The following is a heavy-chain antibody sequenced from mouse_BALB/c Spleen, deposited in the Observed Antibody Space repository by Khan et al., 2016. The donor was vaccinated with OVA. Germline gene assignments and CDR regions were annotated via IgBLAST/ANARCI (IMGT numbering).Heavy chain of an antibody. Sequence: EVQLQESGPGLVKPSQSLSLTCTVTGYSITSNYAWNWIRQFPGNKLEWMGYISYSGSTNYNPSLKSRITITRDPSKTQFFLQLNSVTTEDTATYYCARGNYYGYAMDYWGQGTSITVSS. V-gene: IGHV3-2*02. D-gene: IGHD1-1*01. CDR3: ARGNYYGYAMDY. J-gene: IGHJ4*01. CDR2: ISYSGST. CDR1: GYSITSNYA.